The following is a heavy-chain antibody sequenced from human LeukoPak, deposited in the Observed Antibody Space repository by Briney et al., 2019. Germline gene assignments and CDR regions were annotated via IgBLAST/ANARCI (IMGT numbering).Heavy chain of an antibody. V-gene: IGHV4-34*01. J-gene: IGHJ4*02. Sequence: PSETLSLTCAVYGGSCDDYYCSWLRQPPGKGLEWIGEVHPSGIFYYNSSLLSRVTISIDTSKSQFSLRLTSVTAADTAFYYCARGRDRSKAGDHWGQGSLVTVSS. CDR1: GGSCDDYY. CDR2: VHPSGIF. D-gene: IGHD5-24*01. CDR3: ARGRDRSKAGDH.